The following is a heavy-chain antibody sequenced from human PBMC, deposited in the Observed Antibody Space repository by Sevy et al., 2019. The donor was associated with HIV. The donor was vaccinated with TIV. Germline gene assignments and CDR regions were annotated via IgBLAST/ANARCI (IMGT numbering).Heavy chain of an antibody. D-gene: IGHD6-13*01. CDR1: GFTFGDYA. V-gene: IGHV3-49*03. CDR3: TSQTGIAAAGNYYYYGMDV. Sequence: GGSLRLSCTASGFTFGDYAMSWFRQAPGKGLEWVGFIRSKAYGGTTEYSGSVKGKLTISRDDYKSIAYLQMNSLKNEDTAVYYSTSQTGIAAAGNYYYYGMDVWGQGTTVTVSS. J-gene: IGHJ6*02. CDR2: IRSKAYGGTT.